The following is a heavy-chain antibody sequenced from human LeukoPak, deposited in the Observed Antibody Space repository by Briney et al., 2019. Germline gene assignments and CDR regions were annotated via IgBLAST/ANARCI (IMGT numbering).Heavy chain of an antibody. Sequence: PGGSLRLSCAASGFTFRSFGMHWVRQAPGKGLEWVAVISYDGSNKYYADSVKGRFTISRDNSKNTLYLQMNSLTAEDTAVYYCARDRIAAGRTWYFDYWGQGTLVTVSS. CDR3: ARDRIAAGRTWYFDY. D-gene: IGHD6-13*01. J-gene: IGHJ4*02. CDR1: GFTFRSFG. CDR2: ISYDGSNK. V-gene: IGHV3-30*03.